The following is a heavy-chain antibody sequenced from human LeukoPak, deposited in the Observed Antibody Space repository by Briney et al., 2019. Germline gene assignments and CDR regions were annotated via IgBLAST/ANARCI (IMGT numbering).Heavy chain of an antibody. D-gene: IGHD6-6*01. J-gene: IGHJ4*02. CDR2: INPNSGGT. V-gene: IGHV1-2*02. Sequence: ASVKVSCKASGYTFTGYYMHWVRQAPGQGLEWMGWINPNSGGTNYAQKFQGRVTMTRDTSISTAYMELSRLRCDDTAVYYCARVFYSSSWGGDYWGQGTLVTVSS. CDR3: ARVFYSSSWGGDY. CDR1: GYTFTGYY.